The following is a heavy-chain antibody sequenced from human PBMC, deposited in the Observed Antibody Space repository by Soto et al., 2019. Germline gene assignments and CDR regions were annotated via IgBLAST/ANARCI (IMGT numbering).Heavy chain of an antibody. CDR3: ARELRRITFGGVIAPDAFDI. Sequence: QVQLVQSGAEVKKPGSSVKVSCKASGGTFSSYTISWVRQAPGQGLEWMGRIIPILGIANYAQKFQGRVTITADKSTSAAYRGLSSLRSEDTAVYYCARELRRITFGGVIAPDAFDIWGQGTMVTVSS. CDR1: GGTFSSYT. J-gene: IGHJ3*02. D-gene: IGHD3-16*02. CDR2: IIPILGIA. V-gene: IGHV1-69*08.